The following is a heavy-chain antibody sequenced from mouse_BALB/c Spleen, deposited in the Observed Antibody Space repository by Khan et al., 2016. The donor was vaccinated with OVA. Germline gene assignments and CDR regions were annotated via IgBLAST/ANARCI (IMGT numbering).Heavy chain of an antibody. CDR2: INYSGNT. Sequence: EVKLLESGPGLVKPSQSLSLTCTVTGYSITSDYAWNWIRQFPGNKLEWMVYINYSGNTSYNPSLKSRISINRDTSKNQFFLLLNSVTTEDTDTYYCVNYGNYHYYAKDYCSRGTSVTVSS. J-gene: IGHJ4*01. CDR3: VNYGNYHYYAKDY. V-gene: IGHV3-2*02. D-gene: IGHD2-1*01. CDR1: GYSITSDYA.